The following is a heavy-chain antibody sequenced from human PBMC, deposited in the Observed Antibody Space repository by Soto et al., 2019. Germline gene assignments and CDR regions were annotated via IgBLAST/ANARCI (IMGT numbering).Heavy chain of an antibody. D-gene: IGHD4-17*01. J-gene: IGHJ3*01. V-gene: IGHV3-21*06. CDR3: ARDLRGHYGP. CDR2: VSGSSSYI. CDR1: GFNFRNFN. Sequence: PGGSLRLSCEGSGFNFRNFNMIWVRQAPGKGLEWVSSVSGSSSYIYYADSVKGRFTVSRDNANNLVFLQMNGLRPEDTAMYYCARDLRGHYGPWGQGTMVTFS.